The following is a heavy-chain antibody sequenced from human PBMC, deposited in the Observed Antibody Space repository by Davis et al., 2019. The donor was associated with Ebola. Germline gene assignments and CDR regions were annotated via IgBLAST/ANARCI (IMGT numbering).Heavy chain of an antibody. J-gene: IGHJ6*03. V-gene: IGHV4-4*07. D-gene: IGHD2-2*02. Sequence: PSETLSLTCTVSGGSISSYYWSWIRQPAGKGLEWIGRIYTSGSTNYNPSLKSRVTISVDTSKNQFSLKLSSVTAADTAVYYCARGTEGYCSSTSCYRSVSGAGYYYYYMDVWGKGTTVTVSS. CDR2: IYTSGST. CDR1: GGSISSYY. CDR3: ARGTEGYCSSTSCYRSVSGAGYYYYYMDV.